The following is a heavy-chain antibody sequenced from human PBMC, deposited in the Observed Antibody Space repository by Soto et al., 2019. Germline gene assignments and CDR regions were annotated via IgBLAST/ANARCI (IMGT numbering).Heavy chain of an antibody. D-gene: IGHD3-22*01. V-gene: IGHV1-69*02. J-gene: IGHJ3*02. Sequence: QVQLVQSGAVVKKPGSSMKVSCKTLGDTFSTYPITWVRQAPGQGLEWMGRTIPILAITDYAQKFQGRVTITADRSTTTAYMDGSSLNFEDTAVYYCARGGDGSGSESVFAIWGQGTIVTVSS. CDR1: GDTFSTYP. CDR3: ARGGDGSGSESVFAI. CDR2: TIPILAIT.